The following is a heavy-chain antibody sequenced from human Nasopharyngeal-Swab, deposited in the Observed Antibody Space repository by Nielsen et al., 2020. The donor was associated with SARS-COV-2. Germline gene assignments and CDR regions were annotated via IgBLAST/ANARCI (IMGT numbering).Heavy chain of an antibody. CDR3: AREGIAAAGREFDY. J-gene: IGHJ4*02. CDR2: ISSSSSYI. Sequence: GESLKISCAASGFTFNNYNFNWVRQAPGKGLEWVSSISSSSSYIYYADSVKGRFTISRDNAKNSLYLQMNSLRAEDTAVYYCAREGIAAAGREFDYWGQGTLVTVSS. D-gene: IGHD6-13*01. V-gene: IGHV3-21*01. CDR1: GFTFNNYN.